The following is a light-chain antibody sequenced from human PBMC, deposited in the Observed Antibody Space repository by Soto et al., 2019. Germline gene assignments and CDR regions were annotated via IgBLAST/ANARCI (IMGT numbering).Light chain of an antibody. CDR1: SRDIGGYNY. Sequence: QSVLTQPASVSGSPGQSITMSCTGSSRDIGGYNYVSWYQQHPGKTPKLMIYEVSYRPSGVSNRFSGSKSGDTASLTISGLQADDEADYYCSSYTTSSTLVVFGGGTKLTVL. CDR3: SSYTTSSTLVV. V-gene: IGLV2-14*01. CDR2: EVS. J-gene: IGLJ2*01.